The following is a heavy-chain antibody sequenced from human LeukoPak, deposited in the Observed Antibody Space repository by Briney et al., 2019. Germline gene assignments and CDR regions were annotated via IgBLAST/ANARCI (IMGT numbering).Heavy chain of an antibody. CDR2: MNPNSGNT. CDR3: ARGRSSGYLDY. Sequence: GASVKVSCKASGHTFTIYDIHWVRQATGQGLEWMGWMNPNSGNTGYAQKFQGRVTITKNTSISTAYMELSSLRSEDTPVYYCARGRSSGYLDYWGQGTLVTVSS. V-gene: IGHV1-8*03. J-gene: IGHJ4*02. CDR1: GHTFTIYD. D-gene: IGHD3-22*01.